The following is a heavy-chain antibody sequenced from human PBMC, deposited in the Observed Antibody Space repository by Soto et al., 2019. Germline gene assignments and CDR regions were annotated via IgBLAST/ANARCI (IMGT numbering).Heavy chain of an antibody. CDR1: RGSISDYY. J-gene: IGHJ6*02. Sequence: SETLSLTCTVSRGSISDYYWGWIRQPPGKGLEWVGYFYDSGSTKYNPSLKSRVTISVDTSKNQFSLKLRSVIFADTAVYHCARFVRSCSATTCSTRADVWGQGITVTVSS. CDR3: ARFVRSCSATTCSTRADV. V-gene: IGHV4-59*01. CDR2: FYDSGST. D-gene: IGHD2-2*01.